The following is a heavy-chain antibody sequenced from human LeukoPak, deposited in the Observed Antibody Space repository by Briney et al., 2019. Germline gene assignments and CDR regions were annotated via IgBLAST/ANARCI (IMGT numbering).Heavy chain of an antibody. D-gene: IGHD6-13*01. V-gene: IGHV4-59*01. J-gene: IGHJ1*01. Sequence: SETLSLTCTVSGGSISSYYWSWIRQPPGKGLEWIGYIYHSGSTNYNPSLKSRVTISVDTSKNQFSLKLSSVTAADTAVYYCARVGNRGNIAAAGNRYFQHWGQGTLVTVSS. CDR1: GGSISSYY. CDR3: ARVGNRGNIAAAGNRYFQH. CDR2: IYHSGST.